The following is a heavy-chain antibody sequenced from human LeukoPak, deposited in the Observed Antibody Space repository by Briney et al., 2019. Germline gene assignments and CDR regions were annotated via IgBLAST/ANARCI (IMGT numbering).Heavy chain of an antibody. Sequence: PGGSLRLSCAASGFTFSSYSMNWVRQAPGKGLELVSYISSSSSTIYYADSVKGRFTISRDNAKNSLYLQMNSLRAEDTAVYYCARTPTYYYGSGSSQDAYYFDYWGQGTLVTVSS. V-gene: IGHV3-48*01. D-gene: IGHD3-10*01. CDR1: GFTFSSYS. CDR3: ARTPTYYYGSGSSQDAYYFDY. J-gene: IGHJ4*02. CDR2: ISSSSSTI.